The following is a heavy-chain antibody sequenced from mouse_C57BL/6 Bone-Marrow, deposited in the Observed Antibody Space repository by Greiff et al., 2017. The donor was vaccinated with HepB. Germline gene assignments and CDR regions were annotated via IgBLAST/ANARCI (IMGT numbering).Heavy chain of an antibody. D-gene: IGHD2-5*01. CDR3: ARGGAYYSNYVGY. J-gene: IGHJ2*01. V-gene: IGHV1-50*01. Sequence: QVQLQQPGAELVKPGASVKLSCKASGYTFTSYWMQWVKQRPGQGLEWIGEIDPSDSYTNYNQKFKGKTTLTVDTSSSTAYMPLSSLTSEDSAVYYCARGGAYYSNYVGYWGKGTTLTVSS. CDR2: IDPSDSYT. CDR1: GYTFTSYW.